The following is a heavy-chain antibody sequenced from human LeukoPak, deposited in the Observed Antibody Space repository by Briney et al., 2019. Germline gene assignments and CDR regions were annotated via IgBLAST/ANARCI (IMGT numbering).Heavy chain of an antibody. CDR1: GFTVXXXY. J-gene: IGHJ4*02. Sequence: GGSLRLSCAASGFTVXXXYLSWXXQAPGXXXXXXXTIYXGGNTXXXXXXXXXXXIXRDFXKXXXFLHXNSLRAEDTAMYYCARGDDSGYYDYFDYWGQGALVTVSS. V-gene: IGHV3-53*01. CDR3: ARGDDSGYYDYFDY. D-gene: IGHD3-22*01. CDR2: IYXGGNT.